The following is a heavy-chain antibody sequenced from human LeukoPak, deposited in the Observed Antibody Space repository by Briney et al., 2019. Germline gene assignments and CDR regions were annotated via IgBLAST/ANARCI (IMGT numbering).Heavy chain of an antibody. CDR2: IGTAGDT. J-gene: IGHJ4*02. V-gene: IGHV3-13*01. CDR3: ARAIAVAGTPLDY. Sequence: GGSLRLSCAASGFTFSSYAMSWVRQATGKGLEWVSAIGTAGDTYYPGSVKGRFTISRENAKNSLYLQMNSLRAGDTAVYYCARAIAVAGTPLDYWGQGTLVTVSS. D-gene: IGHD6-19*01. CDR1: GFTFSSYA.